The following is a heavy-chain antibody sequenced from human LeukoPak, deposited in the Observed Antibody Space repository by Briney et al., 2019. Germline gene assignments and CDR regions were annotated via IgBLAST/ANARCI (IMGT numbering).Heavy chain of an antibody. CDR1: GFTFDDYA. J-gene: IGHJ4*03. CDR2: ISGDGGST. V-gene: IGHV3-43*02. Sequence: GGSLRLSFAASGFTFDDYAMHWVRQAPGKGLEWVSLISGDGGSTYYADSVKGRFTISRDNSKNSLYLQMNSLRIEHTALYYCAKDIVPAAIPYYFDYWGKGTTVTVSP. CDR3: AKDIVPAAIPYYFDY. D-gene: IGHD2-2*01.